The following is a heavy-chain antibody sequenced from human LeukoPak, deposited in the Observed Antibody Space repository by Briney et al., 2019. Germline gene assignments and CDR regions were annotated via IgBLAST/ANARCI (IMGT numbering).Heavy chain of an antibody. CDR3: ARGGRVHYYYMDV. D-gene: IGHD1-1*01. CDR2: ISSSGSYI. Sequence: GGSLRLSCAASGFTFSGYSMNWVRQAPGKGLEWVSSISSSGSYIYHADSVKGRFTISRDNAKNSLYLQMNSLRAEDTAVYYCARGGRVHYYYMDVWGKGTTVTVSS. V-gene: IGHV3-21*04. CDR1: GFTFSGYS. J-gene: IGHJ6*03.